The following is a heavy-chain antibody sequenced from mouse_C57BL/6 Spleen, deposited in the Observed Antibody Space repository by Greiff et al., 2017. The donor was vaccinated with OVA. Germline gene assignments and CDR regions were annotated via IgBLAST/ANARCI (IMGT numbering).Heavy chain of an antibody. Sequence: VKLMESGPELVKPGASVKISCKASGYAFSSSWMNWVKQRPGKGLEWIGRIYPGDGDTNYNGKFKGKATLTADKSSSTAYMQLSSLTSEDSAVYFCARGGSGFLDYWGQGTTLTVSS. CDR1: GYAFSSSW. CDR3: ARGGSGFLDY. CDR2: IYPGDGDT. V-gene: IGHV1-82*01. D-gene: IGHD3-2*02. J-gene: IGHJ2*01.